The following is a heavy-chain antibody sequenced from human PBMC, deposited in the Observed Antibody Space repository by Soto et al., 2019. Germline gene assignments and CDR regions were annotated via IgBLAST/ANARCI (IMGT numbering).Heavy chain of an antibody. V-gene: IGHV4-59*08. D-gene: IGHD2-15*01. CDR3: GRRYRGTLDY. CDR2: IYYSGST. CDR1: GVSISSYY. J-gene: IGHJ4*02. Sequence: PSEALSLTCTVSGVSISSYYWSWIRQPPGKGLEWIGYIYYSGSTNYNPSLKSRVTISVDTSKNQSSLKLSSVTAAEPAVYYCGRRYRGTLDYRGKGTLVTVS.